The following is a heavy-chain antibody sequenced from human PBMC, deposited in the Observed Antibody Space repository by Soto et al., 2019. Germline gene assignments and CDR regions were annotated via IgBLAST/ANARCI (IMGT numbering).Heavy chain of an antibody. V-gene: IGHV4-39*01. Sequence: SETLSLTCTVSGGSISSSSYYWGWIRQPPGKGLEWIGSIYYSGSTYYNPSLKSRVTISVDTSKNQFSLKLSSVTAADTAVYYCARRRNWYFDLWGRGTLVTVS. CDR2: IYYSGST. CDR3: ARRRNWYFDL. CDR1: GGSISSSSYY. J-gene: IGHJ2*01.